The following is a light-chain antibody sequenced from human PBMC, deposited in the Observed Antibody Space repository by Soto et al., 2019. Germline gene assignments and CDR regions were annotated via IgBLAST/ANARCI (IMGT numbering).Light chain of an antibody. CDR2: YVS. J-gene: IGKJ1*01. V-gene: IGKV1-5*01. Sequence: VKTSQSLSTLYASVGDRVTITCLASASENDWLAWYQQKPGKAPKFLMYYVSTLECGVPLRFSGSGSGTDFTLTISSLQAEDFATYYCQQYSTYPWTFGQGTKVAIK. CDR3: QQYSTYPWT. CDR1: ASENDW.